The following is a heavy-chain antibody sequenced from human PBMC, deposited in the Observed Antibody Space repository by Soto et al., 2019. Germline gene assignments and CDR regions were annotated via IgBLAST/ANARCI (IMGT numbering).Heavy chain of an antibody. CDR3: AGGDRHGYSSSSDY. J-gene: IGHJ4*02. CDR1: GFTFSSYG. V-gene: IGHV3-33*08. D-gene: IGHD6-13*01. Sequence: QVQLVESGGGVVQPGTSLRLSCAVSGFTFSSYGMHWVRQAPGRGLEWVAVIWYDGTDKYYSDSVKGRFIISRDNSRNTLYLQMNSLRAEDTAVYYCAGGDRHGYSSSSDYWGQGTLVTVSS. CDR2: IWYDGTDK.